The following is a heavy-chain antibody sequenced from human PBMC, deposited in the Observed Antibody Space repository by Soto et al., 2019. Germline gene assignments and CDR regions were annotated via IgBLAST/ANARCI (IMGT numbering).Heavy chain of an antibody. J-gene: IGHJ3*02. CDR3: AREGFGEFYAFDI. Sequence: GGSLRLSCVASGFTFSSYSMNWVRQAPGKGLEWVSSISSSSSYIYYADSVKGRFTISRDNAKNSLYLQMNSLRAEDTAVYYCAREGFGEFYAFDIWGQGTMVTVSS. CDR1: GFTFSSYS. CDR2: ISSSSSYI. D-gene: IGHD3-10*01. V-gene: IGHV3-21*01.